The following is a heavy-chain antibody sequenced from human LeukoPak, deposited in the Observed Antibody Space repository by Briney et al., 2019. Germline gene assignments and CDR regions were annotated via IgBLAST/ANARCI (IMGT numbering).Heavy chain of an antibody. Sequence: GGSLRLSCAASGFTFTTYWMHWVRQIPGKGLVWVSRIKYDGTSTTYADSVKGRFTISRDNAKNTLYLQMNSLRAEDTAVYYCARDCDTSGNYYDWFDPWGQGALVTVSS. CDR1: GFTFTTYW. CDR2: IKYDGTST. CDR3: ARDCDTSGNYYDWFDP. D-gene: IGHD3-22*01. V-gene: IGHV3-74*01. J-gene: IGHJ5*02.